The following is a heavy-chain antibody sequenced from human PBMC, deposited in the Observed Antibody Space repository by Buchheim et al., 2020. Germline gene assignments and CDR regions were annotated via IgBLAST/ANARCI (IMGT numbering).Heavy chain of an antibody. CDR2: INPNSGGT. V-gene: IGHV1-2*04. D-gene: IGHD4-23*01. J-gene: IGHJ4*02. Sequence: QVQLVQSGAEVKKPGASVKVSCKASGYTFTGYYMHWVRQAPGQGLEWMGWINPNSGGTNYAQKFQGWVTMNRDTAISTAYMELSRLRSDDTAVYYCARDSLNYGGNSGLDYWGQGTL. CDR1: GYTFTGYY. CDR3: ARDSLNYGGNSGLDY.